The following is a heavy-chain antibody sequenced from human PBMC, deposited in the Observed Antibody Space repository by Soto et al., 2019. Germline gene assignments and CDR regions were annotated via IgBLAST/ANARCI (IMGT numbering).Heavy chain of an antibody. Sequence: QVQVMESGGGVVQPGRSLRLSCAASGFTVSTYSMHWVRQAPGKGLECVALMSYDGSTKDYADSLTGRFTISRDNSKNTLYLQMNLLTTVDTAVYYCVRCWGTGDGSTLGYNLFYPWGQGTLVTVSS. J-gene: IGHJ5*02. D-gene: IGHD1-1*01. CDR3: VRCWGTGDGSTLGYNLFYP. CDR2: MSYDGSTK. CDR1: GFTVSTYS. V-gene: IGHV3-30*14.